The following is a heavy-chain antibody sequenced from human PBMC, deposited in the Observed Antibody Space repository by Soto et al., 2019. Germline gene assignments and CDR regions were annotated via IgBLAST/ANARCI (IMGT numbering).Heavy chain of an antibody. D-gene: IGHD1-26*01. CDR2: LGFDGGGR. CDR1: GFDFSSYG. J-gene: IGHJ6*02. V-gene: IGHV3-33*01. Sequence: QMQLVESGGGVVQPGTSLRLSCAASGFDFSSYGMHWVRQTPGKGLEWVAVLGFDGGGRYYADSVKGRFTISRDNSKKMLSLQMDSLRAEDTALYYCARDPVGPDYAMDAWGQGTTVTVSS. CDR3: ARDPVGPDYAMDA.